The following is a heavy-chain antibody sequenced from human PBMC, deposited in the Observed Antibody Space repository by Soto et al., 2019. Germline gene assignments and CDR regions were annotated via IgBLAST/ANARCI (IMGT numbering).Heavy chain of an antibody. J-gene: IGHJ5*02. CDR1: GFSLNSGGAG. Sequence: SGPTLVNPTQTLTLTCSFSGFSLNSGGAGVGWIRQPPGKVLEWLALIYWSDEKRYSPSLKSRLTITKDTSKNQVVLLMTDMDPVDTATYYCAHRGYGNSMRDNWSEPWGQEILVNVSS. CDR3: AHRGYGNSMRDNWSEP. D-gene: IGHD4-17*01. V-gene: IGHV2-5*01. CDR2: IYWSDEK.